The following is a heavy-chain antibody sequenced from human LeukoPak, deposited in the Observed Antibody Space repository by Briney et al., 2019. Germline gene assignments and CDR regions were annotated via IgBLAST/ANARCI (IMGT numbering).Heavy chain of an antibody. CDR2: IFHSRST. CDR3: ARGLESPIVVPAGLYLSGY. V-gene: IGHV4-38-2*02. Sequence: SQSPSPTLTVSGYSISSGYSWGWIRQPPGKGLEWIGSIFHSRSTYYNPSLKSRVTILVDTSKNRSSLKLSSVTAADTAVYYCARGLESPIVVPAGLYLSGYWGQGTLGTDSS. CDR1: GYSISSGYS. D-gene: IGHD2-2*01. J-gene: IGHJ4*02.